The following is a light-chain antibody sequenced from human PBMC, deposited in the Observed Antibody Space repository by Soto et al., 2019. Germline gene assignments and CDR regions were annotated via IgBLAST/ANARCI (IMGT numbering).Light chain of an antibody. J-gene: IGKJ5*01. CDR1: QSVRTN. Sequence: EIVMTQSPATLSVSPGERATLSCRASQSVRTNLAWYQHKPGQSPRLLIYGASNRATGFPARFSGSGSGTEFTLTINGLQSEDFAVYYCQQRSNLVAFGQGTRLDIK. V-gene: IGKV3-15*01. CDR3: QQRSNLVA. CDR2: GAS.